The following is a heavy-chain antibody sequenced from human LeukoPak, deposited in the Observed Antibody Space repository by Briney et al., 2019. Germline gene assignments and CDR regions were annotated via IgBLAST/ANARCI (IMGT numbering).Heavy chain of an antibody. J-gene: IGHJ4*02. D-gene: IGHD4-17*01. CDR2: IKQDGSEK. V-gene: IGHV3-7*01. CDR3: ARDRGVDYGDPHFDY. Sequence: GRSLRLSCAASGFTFSSYGMHWVRQAPGKGLEWVANIKQDGSEKYYVDSVKGRFTIPRDNAKNSLYLQMNSLRAEDTAVYYCARDRGVDYGDPHFDYWGQGTLVTVSS. CDR1: GFTFSSYG.